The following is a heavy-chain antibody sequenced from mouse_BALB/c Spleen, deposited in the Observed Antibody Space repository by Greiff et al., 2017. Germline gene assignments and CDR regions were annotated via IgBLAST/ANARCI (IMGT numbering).Heavy chain of an antibody. D-gene: IGHD1-1*01. CDR2: IWAGGST. CDR1: GFSLTSYG. J-gene: IGHJ2*01. V-gene: IGHV2-9*02. CDR3: ATDRDYHGDFDY. Sequence: QVHVKQSGPGLVAPSQSLSITCTVSGFSLTSYGVHWVRQPPGKGLEWLGVIWAGGSTNYNSAIMSRLSTSKDNSKSQVFLKINSLQTDDTAMYYVATDRDYHGDFDYWGQGTTLTVSS.